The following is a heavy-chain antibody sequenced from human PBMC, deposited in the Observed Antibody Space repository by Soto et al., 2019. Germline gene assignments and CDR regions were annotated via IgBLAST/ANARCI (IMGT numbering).Heavy chain of an antibody. V-gene: IGHV3-30*18. D-gene: IGHD4-17*01. CDR1: GFTFSSSG. CDR2: ISYDGSNE. Sequence: QVQLVESGGGVVQPGRSLRLSCAASGFTFSSSGMHWVRQAPGKGLEWVAVISYDGSNEYYAASVKGRFTISRDNSKNPVYLQMNSLRGEDTALYYCAKGEGYVDDSNYFDYWGQGTLVTVSS. J-gene: IGHJ4*02. CDR3: AKGEGYVDDSNYFDY.